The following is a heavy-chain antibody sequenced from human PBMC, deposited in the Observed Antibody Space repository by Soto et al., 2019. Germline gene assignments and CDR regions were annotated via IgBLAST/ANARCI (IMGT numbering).Heavy chain of an antibody. CDR1: GGSISKNY. CDR3: VRQPWADYGGIFDP. Sequence: SETLSLTCTVSGGSISKNYWSWIRQPPGKGLEWIGYIFYSGNTNYNPSLKSRVTISVDTSRNQFSLKLSSVTAADTAVYYCVRQPWADYGGIFDPWGQGTLVTVSS. J-gene: IGHJ5*02. D-gene: IGHD4-17*01. V-gene: IGHV4-59*01. CDR2: IFYSGNT.